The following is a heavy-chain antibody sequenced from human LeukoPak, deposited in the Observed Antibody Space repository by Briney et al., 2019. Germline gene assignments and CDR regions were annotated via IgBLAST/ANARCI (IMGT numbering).Heavy chain of an antibody. Sequence: SVKVSCKASGGTFSSYAISWVRQAPGQGLEWMGGIIPIFGTANYAQKFQGRVTITADESTSTAYMELSSLRSEDTAVYYCARGQKTYYYDSSGYYHPSPMDVWGKETTVTISS. V-gene: IGHV1-69*01. D-gene: IGHD3-22*01. CDR3: ARGQKTYYYDSSGYYHPSPMDV. CDR2: IIPIFGTA. J-gene: IGHJ6*03. CDR1: GGTFSSYA.